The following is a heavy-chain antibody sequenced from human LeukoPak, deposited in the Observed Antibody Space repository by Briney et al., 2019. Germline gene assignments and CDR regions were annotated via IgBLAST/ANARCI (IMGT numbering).Heavy chain of an antibody. Sequence: SETLSLTCTVSGGSISSSSYYWSWIRQPPGKGLEWIEYIYYSGSTNYNPSLKSRVTISVDTSKNQFSLKLSSVTAADTAVYYCAIVCPYYYDSSGYPKSADAFDIWGQGTMVTVSS. CDR1: GGSISSSSYY. J-gene: IGHJ3*02. D-gene: IGHD3-22*01. CDR3: AIVCPYYYDSSGYPKSADAFDI. CDR2: IYYSGST. V-gene: IGHV4-61*01.